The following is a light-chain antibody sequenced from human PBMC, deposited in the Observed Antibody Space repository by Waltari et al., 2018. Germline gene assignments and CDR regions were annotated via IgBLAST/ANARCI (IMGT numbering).Light chain of an antibody. CDR2: GAS. CDR3: QQYHA. J-gene: IGKJ3*01. Sequence: APLACRATQSMSSSYIAWYQQKPGQAPRLLIYGASSRAAGIPDRFSGSGSGTDFTLTISRLEPEDFAVYYCQQYHAFGPGTKVDLK. V-gene: IGKV3-20*01. CDR1: QSMSSSY.